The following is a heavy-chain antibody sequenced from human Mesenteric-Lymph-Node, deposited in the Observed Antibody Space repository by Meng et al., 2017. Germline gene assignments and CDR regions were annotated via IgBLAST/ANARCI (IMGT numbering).Heavy chain of an antibody. D-gene: IGHD4-23*01. CDR3: ARGINGGCGD. J-gene: IGHJ4*02. CDR2: TYYRSKWYH. Sequence: LPQSGHGPVNPHPTPPPTCPISGDIVSSNSAAWHWIRQSPSRGLEWLGRTYYRSKWYHEYAVSVKSRITISPDTPKNQFSLQLNSMTPEDTAVYYCARGINGGCGDWGQGTLVTVSS. CDR1: GDIVSSNSAA. V-gene: IGHV6-1*01.